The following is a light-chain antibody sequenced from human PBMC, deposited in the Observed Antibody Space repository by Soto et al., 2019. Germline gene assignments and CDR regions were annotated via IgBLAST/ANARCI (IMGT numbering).Light chain of an antibody. J-gene: IGKJ2*01. V-gene: IGKV3-15*01. CDR3: QHYNEWPNI. CDR2: DAY. Sequence: EIVMTQSPATLSVSPGERATLSCRASQSVSSDLAWYQQKPGQAPRLLIYDAYTRATGIPVRFSGSGSGAEFTLTISSLQSEDFAVYYCQHYNEWPNIFGQGTKLEIK. CDR1: QSVSSD.